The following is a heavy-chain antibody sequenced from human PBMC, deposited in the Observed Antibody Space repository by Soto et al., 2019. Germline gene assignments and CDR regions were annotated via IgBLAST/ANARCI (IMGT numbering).Heavy chain of an antibody. CDR2: IYLGGSI. V-gene: IGHV4-59*01. CDR1: GGSISSGY. D-gene: IGHD3-22*01. J-gene: IGHJ5*02. CDR3: TGAYYDIDGYILDP. Sequence: SETLSLTCSVSGGSISSGYWTWIRHPPGKRLEWIGYIYLGGSINYNPSLKSRVIISVDTAKNQFSLSLSSVTAADTAVYYCTGAYYDIDGYILDPWAQGTSVTVS.